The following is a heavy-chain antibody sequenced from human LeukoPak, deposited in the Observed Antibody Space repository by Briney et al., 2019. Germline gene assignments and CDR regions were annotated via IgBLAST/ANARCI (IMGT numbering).Heavy chain of an antibody. V-gene: IGHV1-18*01. Sequence: ASVKVSCKASGYTFTSYGISWVRQAPGQGLEWMGWISAYNGNTNYAQKLQGRVTMTTDTSTGTAYMELSSLRSEDTAVYYCARDRDYYGMDVWGQGTTVTVSS. CDR1: GYTFTSYG. CDR2: ISAYNGNT. J-gene: IGHJ6*02. D-gene: IGHD3-10*01. CDR3: ARDRDYYGMDV.